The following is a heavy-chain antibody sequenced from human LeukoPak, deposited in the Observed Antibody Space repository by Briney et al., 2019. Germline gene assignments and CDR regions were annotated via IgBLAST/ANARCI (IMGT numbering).Heavy chain of an antibody. D-gene: IGHD3-10*01. CDR1: GGSISSSISTYF. Sequence: SETLSLTCTVSGGSISSSISTYFWSWVRQPAGKGLEWIGRIDTTGSTKTNPSHRSRVTMSVDTSKNQFSLKLNSVTAADTAIYYCARHTSGTSRLDPWGQGTLVTVSS. V-gene: IGHV4-4*07. CDR2: IDTTGST. CDR3: ARHTSGTSRLDP. J-gene: IGHJ5*02.